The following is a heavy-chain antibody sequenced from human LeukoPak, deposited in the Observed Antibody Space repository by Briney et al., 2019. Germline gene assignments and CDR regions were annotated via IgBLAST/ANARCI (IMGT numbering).Heavy chain of an antibody. D-gene: IGHD2/OR15-2a*01. CDR3: VRSYYGGGDAFDI. J-gene: IGHJ3*02. CDR1: GYTFTSYY. CDR2: INPSGGST. Sequence: ASVKVSCKASGYTFTSYYMHWVRQAPGQGLEWMGIINPSGGSTSYAQKSQGRVTMTRDMSTSTVYMELSSLRSEDTAVYYCVRSYYGGGDAFDIWGQGTMVTVSS. V-gene: IGHV1-46*01.